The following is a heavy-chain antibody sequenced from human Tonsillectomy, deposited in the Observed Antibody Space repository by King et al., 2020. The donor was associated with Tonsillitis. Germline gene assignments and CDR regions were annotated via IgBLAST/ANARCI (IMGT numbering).Heavy chain of an antibody. V-gene: IGHV3-74*01. CDR3: ARGALGVYYDRNWFDP. Sequence: VQLVESGGGLVQPGGSLSLSCAASGFTFSSYWMYWVRQAPGKGLVWVSRINSDGSSTSYADSVKGRFTISRDNAKNTLYLQMNSLRAEDTAVYYCARGALGVYYDRNWFDPWGQGTLVTVSS. CDR1: GFTFSSYW. J-gene: IGHJ5*02. CDR2: INSDGSST. D-gene: IGHD3-22*01.